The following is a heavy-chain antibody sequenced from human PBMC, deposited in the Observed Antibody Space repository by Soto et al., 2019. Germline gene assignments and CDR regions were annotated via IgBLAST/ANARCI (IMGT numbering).Heavy chain of an antibody. D-gene: IGHD3-10*01. CDR3: ARSGYYYGSGQNWFDP. CDR2: INHSGST. V-gene: IGHV4-34*01. CDR1: GGSFSGYY. J-gene: IGHJ5*02. Sequence: QVQLQQWGAGLLKPSETLSLTCAVYGGSFSGYYWSWIRQPPGKGLEWIGEINHSGSTNYNPSLKSRVTISVDTSKNQFSLKLSSVTAADTAVYYCARSGYYYGSGQNWFDPWGQGTLVTVSS.